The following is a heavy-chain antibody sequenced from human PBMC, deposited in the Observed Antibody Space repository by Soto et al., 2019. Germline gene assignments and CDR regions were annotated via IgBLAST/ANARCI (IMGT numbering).Heavy chain of an antibody. CDR1: GYNFTSYG. Sequence: QVQLVQSGADVKKPGASVKVSCKASGYNFTSYGNSWVRQAPGQGLEWMGWISPHNDRTKYARRFQDRVTMTTETPTSTVYMELGSLRSDDTAVYYCARDLYYSSGRYFDHDAFDIWGQGTVVTVSS. D-gene: IGHD6-19*01. CDR3: ARDLYYSSGRYFDHDAFDI. CDR2: ISPHNDRT. J-gene: IGHJ3*02. V-gene: IGHV1-18*01.